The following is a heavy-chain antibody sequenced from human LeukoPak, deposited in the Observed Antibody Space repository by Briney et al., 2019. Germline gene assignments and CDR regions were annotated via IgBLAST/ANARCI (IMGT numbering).Heavy chain of an antibody. D-gene: IGHD3-3*01. CDR2: IYHSGST. V-gene: IGHV4-4*02. J-gene: IGHJ4*02. Sequence: SETLSLTCAVSGGSISSTNWWSWVRQPPGKGLEWIGEIYHSGSTNYNPSLKSRVTISVDTSKNQFSLKLSSVTAADTAVYYCARGKITIFGVVTPVDYWGQGTLVTVSS. CDR3: ARGKITIFGVVTPVDY. CDR1: GGSISSTNW.